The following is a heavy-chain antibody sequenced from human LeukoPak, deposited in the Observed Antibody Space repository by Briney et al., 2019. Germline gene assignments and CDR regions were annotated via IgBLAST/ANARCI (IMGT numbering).Heavy chain of an antibody. CDR3: ARGLSWGYSYVLDY. D-gene: IGHD5-18*01. Sequence: IPSETLSLTCTVSGGSISSSSYYWGWIRQPPGKGLEWIGSIYHSGSTYYNPSLKSRVTISVDTSKNQFSLKLSSVTAADTAVYYCARGLSWGYSYVLDYWGQGTLVTVSS. CDR1: GGSISSSSYY. CDR2: IYHSGST. V-gene: IGHV4-39*07. J-gene: IGHJ4*02.